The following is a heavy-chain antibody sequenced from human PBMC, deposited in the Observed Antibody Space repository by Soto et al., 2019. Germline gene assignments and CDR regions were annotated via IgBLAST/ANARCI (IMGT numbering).Heavy chain of an antibody. CDR1: AHTFTIYG. J-gene: IGHJ4*02. CDR3: ATALGTSGWFDY. V-gene: IGHV1-18*01. D-gene: IGHD6-25*01. Sequence: QVQLVQSGGEVKKPGASVKVSCKASAHTFTIYGITWVRQAPGRGPEWMGWIRTSNGETFNAQNFQGRVTMTIDTSTNTVFMDLRSLRSADTAVYYCATALGTSGWFDYWGPGTLLTVSS. CDR2: IRTSNGET.